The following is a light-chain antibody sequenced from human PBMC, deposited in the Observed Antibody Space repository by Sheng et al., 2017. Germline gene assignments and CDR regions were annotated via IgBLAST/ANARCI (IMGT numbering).Light chain of an antibody. CDR1: GNDVGGYDY. CDR2: DVS. J-gene: IGLJ1*01. CDR3: CSYTRTSTPYV. Sequence: QSALTQPASVSGSPGQSITISCTGTGNDVGGYDYVSWFQQHPGKAPKVMIYDVSNRPSGVSNRFSGSKSGNTASLTISGLQAEDEADYYCCSYTRTSTPYVFGTGTQVTVL. V-gene: IGLV2-14*01.